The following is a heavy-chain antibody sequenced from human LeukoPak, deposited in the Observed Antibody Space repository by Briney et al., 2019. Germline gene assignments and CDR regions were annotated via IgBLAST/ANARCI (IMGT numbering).Heavy chain of an antibody. D-gene: IGHD3-3*01. J-gene: IGHJ6*03. CDR2: INPNSGGT. CDR3: ARDTRFWSGYYAQLYYYYYMDV. Sequence: ASVKVSCKASGYTFTSYYMHWVRQAPGQGLEWMGWINPNSGGTNYAQKFQGRVTMTRDTSISTAYMELSRLRSDDTAVYYCARDTRFWSGYYAQLYYYYYMDVWGKGTTVTVSS. CDR1: GYTFTSYY. V-gene: IGHV1-2*02.